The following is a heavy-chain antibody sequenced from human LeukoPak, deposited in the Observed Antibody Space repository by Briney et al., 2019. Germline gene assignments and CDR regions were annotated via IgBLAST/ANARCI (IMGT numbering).Heavy chain of an antibody. CDR3: ARDVGYCSSTSCWAYYYYYYMDV. CDR1: GGFISSYY. CDR2: IYTSGST. J-gene: IGHJ6*03. V-gene: IGHV4-4*07. D-gene: IGHD2-2*01. Sequence: SETLSLTCTVSGGFISSYYWSWIRQPAGKGLEWIGRIYTSGSTNYNPSLKSRVTMSVDTSKNQFSLKLSSVTAADTAVYYCARDVGYCSSTSCWAYYYYYYMDVWGKGTTVTVSS.